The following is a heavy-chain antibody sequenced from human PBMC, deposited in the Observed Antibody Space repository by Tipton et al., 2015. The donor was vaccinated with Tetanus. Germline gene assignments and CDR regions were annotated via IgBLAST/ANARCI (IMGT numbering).Heavy chain of an antibody. Sequence: SLRLSCAASGFTFSSYSMNWVRQAPGKGLEWVSSISSSSSYIYYADSVKGRFTISRDNAKNSLYLQMNSLRAEDTAVYYCARDGVAYSSSELYYYYGMDVWGQGTTVTVSS. J-gene: IGHJ6*02. CDR3: ARDGVAYSSSELYYYYGMDV. D-gene: IGHD6-6*01. CDR2: ISSSSSYI. CDR1: GFTFSSYS. V-gene: IGHV3-21*01.